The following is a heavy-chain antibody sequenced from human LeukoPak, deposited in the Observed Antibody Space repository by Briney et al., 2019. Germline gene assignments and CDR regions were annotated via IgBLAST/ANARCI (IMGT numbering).Heavy chain of an antibody. J-gene: IGHJ6*03. V-gene: IGHV3-43D*04. CDR1: GFTFDDYA. Sequence: GGSLRLSCAASGFTFDDYAMHCFRQSPGKCLEWVSLISWDGGSTSYAESLTGRFPISRDNRKNSLYLQMNSLRAEDTALYYCAKSGYCSGGSCYFYMDVWGKGTTVTVSS. CDR2: ISWDGGST. CDR3: AKSGYCSGGSCYFYMDV. D-gene: IGHD2-15*01.